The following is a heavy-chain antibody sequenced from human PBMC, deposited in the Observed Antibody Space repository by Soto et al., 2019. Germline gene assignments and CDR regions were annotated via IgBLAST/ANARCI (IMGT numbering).Heavy chain of an antibody. V-gene: IGHV1-69*01. CDR3: ARDGRDDSSGYYQGSFDY. D-gene: IGHD3-22*01. Sequence: KVSCKASGGTFSSYAISWVRQAPGQGLEWMGGIIPIFGTANYAQKFQGRVTITADESTTTAYMDLSSLRSEDTAVYYCARDGRDDSSGYYQGSFDYWGQGTLVTVSS. J-gene: IGHJ4*02. CDR2: IIPIFGTA. CDR1: GGTFSSYA.